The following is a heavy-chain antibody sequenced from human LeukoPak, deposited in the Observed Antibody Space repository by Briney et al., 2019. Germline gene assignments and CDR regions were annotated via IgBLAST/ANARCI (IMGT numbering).Heavy chain of an antibody. CDR3: AITMVRGVIMRYFDY. CDR1: GGSFSGYY. CDR2: INHSGST. Sequence: PSETLSLTCAVYGGSFSGYYWSWIRQPPGKGLEWIGEINHSGSTNYNPSLKSRVTISVDTSKNQFSLKLSSVTAADPAVYYCAITMVRGVIMRYFDYWGQGTLVTVSS. J-gene: IGHJ4*02. V-gene: IGHV4-34*01. D-gene: IGHD3-10*01.